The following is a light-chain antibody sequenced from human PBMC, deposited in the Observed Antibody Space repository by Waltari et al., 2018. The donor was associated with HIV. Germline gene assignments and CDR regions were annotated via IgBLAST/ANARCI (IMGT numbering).Light chain of an antibody. CDR3: CSYAGSSAFV. Sequence: QSALTPPASVSGSPGQSITLSCPGTSSDVGRYNLVSWYQHHPGKAPKLMIFEVTKRPSGVSNRFSGSKSGNTASLTISGLQADDEADYYCCSYAGSSAFVFGTGTKVTVL. CDR2: EVT. V-gene: IGLV2-23*02. J-gene: IGLJ1*01. CDR1: SSDVGRYNL.